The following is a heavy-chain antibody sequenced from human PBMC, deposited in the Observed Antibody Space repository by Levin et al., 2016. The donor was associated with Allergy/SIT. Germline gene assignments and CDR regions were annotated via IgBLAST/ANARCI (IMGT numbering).Heavy chain of an antibody. J-gene: IGHJ4*02. Sequence: ASVKVSCKASGYTFTSYDINWVRQATGQGLEWMGWMNPNSGNTGYAQKFQGRVTMTRNTSISTAYMELSSLTSEDTAVYYCARDHGDDNSMVILVRYYLDYWGQGTLVTVSS. D-gene: IGHD3-22*01. CDR2: MNPNSGNT. V-gene: IGHV1-8*01. CDR1: GYTFTSYD. CDR3: ARDHGDDNSMVILVRYYLDY.